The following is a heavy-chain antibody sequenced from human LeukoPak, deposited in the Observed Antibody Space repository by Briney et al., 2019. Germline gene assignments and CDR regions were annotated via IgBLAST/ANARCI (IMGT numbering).Heavy chain of an antibody. CDR3: ARSHPGGSSLFPTLDF. Sequence: SETLSLTCAVYGGPFTDYYWSWIRQSPGKGLEWIGEINHSGSTNYSPSLKSRVAISVDTSKSRFSLKLNSVTAADTAVYYCARSHPGGSSLFPTLDFWGQGTLVAVSS. CDR1: GGPFTDYY. J-gene: IGHJ4*02. D-gene: IGHD6-13*01. V-gene: IGHV4-34*01. CDR2: INHSGST.